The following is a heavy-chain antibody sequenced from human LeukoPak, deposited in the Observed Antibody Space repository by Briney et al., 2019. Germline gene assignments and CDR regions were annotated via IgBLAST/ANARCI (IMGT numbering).Heavy chain of an antibody. J-gene: IGHJ5*02. V-gene: IGHV1-18*01. D-gene: IGHD3-10*01. CDR2: ISGYNANT. CDR3: ARDPRFYYGSGNGGGFDP. Sequence: GASVKVSCKASGYTFTSYGISWVRQAPGHGLEWVGWISGYNANTNYAQKLQGRVTMTTDTSTSTAYMELRSLRSDDTAVYYCARDPRFYYGSGNGGGFDPWGQGTLVTVSS. CDR1: GYTFTSYG.